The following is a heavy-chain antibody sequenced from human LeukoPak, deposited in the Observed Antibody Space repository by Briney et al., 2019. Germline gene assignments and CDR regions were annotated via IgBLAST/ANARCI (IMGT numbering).Heavy chain of an antibody. J-gene: IGHJ4*02. D-gene: IGHD5-24*01. CDR2: ISGSGGST. V-gene: IGHV3-23*01. CDR1: GFTFSSYG. Sequence: PGGSLRLSCAASGFTFSSYGMSWVRQAPGKGLEWVSSISGSGGSTYYADSVKGRFTISRDNSKNALYLQMSSLRAEDTAVYYCARSRDGYNQGALDYWGQGTLVTVSS. CDR3: ARSRDGYNQGALDY.